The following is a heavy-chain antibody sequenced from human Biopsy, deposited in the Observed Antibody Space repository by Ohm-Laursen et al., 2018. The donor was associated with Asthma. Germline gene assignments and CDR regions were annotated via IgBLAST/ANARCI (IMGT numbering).Heavy chain of an antibody. V-gene: IGHV4-31*03. Sequence: TLSLTCTVSGGSINIGDYYWSWIRQRPVKGLEWIGYIYYSGSTYYNPSLKNRVSISLDTSKNQFSLSLTSVTAADTAVYYCARTTYGDDGFDPWGQGTLVTVSS. CDR2: IYYSGST. CDR1: GGSINIGDYY. CDR3: ARTTYGDDGFDP. D-gene: IGHD4-17*01. J-gene: IGHJ5*02.